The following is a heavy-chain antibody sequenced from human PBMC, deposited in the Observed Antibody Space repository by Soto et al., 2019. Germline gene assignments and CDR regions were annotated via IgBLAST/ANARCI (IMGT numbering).Heavy chain of an antibody. CDR3: ARDRGCSGGICYRDLGY. Sequence: EVQLVESGGGLVQPGGSLRLSCAASGFTFSTYSMSWVRQAPGKGLEWVSYISSTSDTIYYADSVKGRFTISRDNAKNSLYLHMNSLSAEVTAVYYCARDRGCSGGICYRDLGYWGQGTLVTVSS. D-gene: IGHD2-15*01. CDR2: ISSTSDTI. J-gene: IGHJ4*02. CDR1: GFTFSTYS. V-gene: IGHV3-48*01.